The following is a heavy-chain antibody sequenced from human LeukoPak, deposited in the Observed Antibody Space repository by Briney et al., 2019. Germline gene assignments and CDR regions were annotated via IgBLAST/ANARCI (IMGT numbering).Heavy chain of an antibody. CDR1: GFTFSNAW. CDR3: ATDFYDST. CDR2: IRSNSDGGTI. J-gene: IGHJ5*02. D-gene: IGHD3-22*01. V-gene: IGHV3-15*07. Sequence: GGSLRLSCATSGFTFSNAWMNWVRQAPGKGLEWVGRIRSNSDGGTIDYAAPVKGRFSLSRDDSKTTLYLQMNSLQTEDTAVYYCATDFYDSTWGQGTLVTVSS.